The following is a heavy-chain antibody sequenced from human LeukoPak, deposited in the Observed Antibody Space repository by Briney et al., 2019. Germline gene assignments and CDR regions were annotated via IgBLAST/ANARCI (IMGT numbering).Heavy chain of an antibody. D-gene: IGHD6-19*01. V-gene: IGHV3-23*01. Sequence: GGSLRLSCAASGFTFSSYGMGWVRQAPGKGLEWVSLISIPDGRTYYADSVKGRFTTSRDNSKNILYLQMNSLRAEDTAVYYCAKGIPSGWYYFDYWGQGTLVTVSS. CDR2: ISIPDGRT. J-gene: IGHJ4*02. CDR3: AKGIPSGWYYFDY. CDR1: GFTFSSYG.